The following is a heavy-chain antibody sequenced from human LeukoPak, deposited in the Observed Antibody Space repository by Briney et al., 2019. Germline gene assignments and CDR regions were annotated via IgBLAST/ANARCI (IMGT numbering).Heavy chain of an antibody. CDR3: ARVKSQAVADSYYYYMDV. D-gene: IGHD6-19*01. CDR1: GGSFSGYY. V-gene: IGHV4-34*01. CDR2: INHSGST. J-gene: IGHJ6*03. Sequence: SETLSLTCAVYGGSFSGYYWSWIRQPPGKGLEWIGEINHSGSTNYNPSLKSRVTISVDTSKNQFSLSLSPVLAADTAVYYCARVKSQAVADSYYYYMDVWGKGTTVTVSS.